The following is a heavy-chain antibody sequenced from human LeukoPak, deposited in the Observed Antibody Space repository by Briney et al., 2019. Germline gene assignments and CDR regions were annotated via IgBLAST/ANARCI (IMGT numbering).Heavy chain of an antibody. CDR3: ARVLAGIQLDAFDI. V-gene: IGHV1-69*05. J-gene: IGHJ3*02. D-gene: IGHD6-13*01. CDR2: IIPISGTA. CDR1: GGTFSSYA. Sequence: SVKVSCKASGGTFSSYAISWVRQAPGQGLEWMGGIIPISGTANYAQKFQGRVTITTDESTSTAYMELSSLRSEDTAVYYCARVLAGIQLDAFDIWGQGTMVTGSS.